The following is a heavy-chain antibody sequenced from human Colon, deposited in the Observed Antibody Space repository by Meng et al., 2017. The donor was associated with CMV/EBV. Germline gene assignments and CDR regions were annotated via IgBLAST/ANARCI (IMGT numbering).Heavy chain of an antibody. D-gene: IGHD3-22*01. CDR1: GGFISGSSYY. CDR3: ARTVQWLAPFYYYMDV. J-gene: IGHJ6*03. V-gene: IGHV4-39*07. Sequence: RPLQESGPGLVKASETLSLTCTVSGGFISGSSYYWGWIRQPPGKGLEWIGSMYYSGNTHYKSSLKSRVTISVDTSKNQFSLRLNSVTAADTAVYYCARTVQWLAPFYYYMDVWGKGTLVTVSS. CDR2: MYYSGNT.